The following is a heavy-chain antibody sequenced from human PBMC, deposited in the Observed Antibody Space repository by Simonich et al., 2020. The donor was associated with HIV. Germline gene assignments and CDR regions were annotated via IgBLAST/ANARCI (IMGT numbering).Heavy chain of an antibody. CDR1: GYTFTGYY. CDR2: RKSNRGDN. J-gene: IGHJ5*02. D-gene: IGHD6-19*01. CDR3: ARDLDTSGWSAWFDP. Sequence: QVQLVQSGAEVKKPGASVKVSCKASGYTFTGYYMHWVRQAPGQGLEWMGWRKSNRGDNNYEQKFQGRVTMTRDTSISTAYMDLSRLKSGDTGIYYCARDLDTSGWSAWFDPWGQGTLVTVSS. V-gene: IGHV1-2*02.